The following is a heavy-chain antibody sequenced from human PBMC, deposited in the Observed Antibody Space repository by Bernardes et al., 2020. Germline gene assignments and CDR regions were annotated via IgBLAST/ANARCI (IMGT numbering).Heavy chain of an antibody. D-gene: IGHD2-15*01. J-gene: IGHJ5*02. CDR1: GFSFSSYW. CDR3: TRDLYGGMA. Sequence: VGSLRLSCAASGFSFSSYWMHWVRQAPGKGLVWVSRIKNDGADTTYADSVKGRFTVSRDNAKNTLYLQMNSLRAEDTAVYYCTRDLYGGMAWGQGTLVTVSS. V-gene: IGHV3-74*03. CDR2: IKNDGADT.